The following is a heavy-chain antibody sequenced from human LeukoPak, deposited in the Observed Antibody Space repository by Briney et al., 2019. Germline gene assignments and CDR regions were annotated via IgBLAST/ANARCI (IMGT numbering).Heavy chain of an antibody. CDR3: ARDSSEFRSLIPH. D-gene: IGHD2-21*01. V-gene: IGHV1-3*01. J-gene: IGHJ1*01. CDR2: INAGNGNT. CDR1: GYTFTSYA. Sequence: ASVKVSCKASGYTFTSYAMRWVRQAPGQRLEWMGWINAGNGNTKYSQKFQGRVTIATDTSASTAYMELRSLRSEDTAVYYCARDSSEFRSLIPHWGQGTLVAVSS.